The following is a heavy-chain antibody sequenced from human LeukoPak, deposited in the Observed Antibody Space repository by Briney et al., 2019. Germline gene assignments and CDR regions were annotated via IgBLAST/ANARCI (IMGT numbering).Heavy chain of an antibody. J-gene: IGHJ4*02. Sequence: GGSLRLSCAASGFTFSDYYMSWIRQAPGKGLEWVSVIYSGGSTYYADSVKGRFTISRDNSKNTLYLQMNSLRAEDTAVYYCARNSYGPSSGDYWGQGTLVTVSS. CDR2: IYSGGST. V-gene: IGHV3-53*01. CDR3: ARNSYGPSSGDY. D-gene: IGHD5-18*01. CDR1: GFTFSDYY.